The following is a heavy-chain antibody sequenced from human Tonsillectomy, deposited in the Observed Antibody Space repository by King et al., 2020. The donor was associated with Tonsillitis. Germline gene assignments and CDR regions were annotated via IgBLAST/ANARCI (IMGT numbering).Heavy chain of an antibody. CDR2: LNPTGGDT. CDR3: ARVRREGYSSAFDI. Sequence: VQLVESGAEVTKPGASLKVSCTASGYTFATYHIHWVRQAPGQGLEWMGALNPTGGDTTYARKFQGRVTMTSDTSTATVSMDLRSLRPEDTAIYYCARVRREGYSSAFDIWGQGTMVTVSS. V-gene: IGHV1-46*01. CDR1: GYTFATYH. D-gene: IGHD3-22*01. J-gene: IGHJ3*02.